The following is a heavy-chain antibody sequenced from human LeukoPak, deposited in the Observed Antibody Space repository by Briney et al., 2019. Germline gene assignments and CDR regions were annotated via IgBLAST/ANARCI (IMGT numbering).Heavy chain of an antibody. CDR1: GFSFSDDS. CDR2: ISSSSSTI. V-gene: IGHV3-48*04. CDR3: ARDLYSSPPDY. D-gene: IGHD6-13*01. J-gene: IGHJ4*02. Sequence: PGGSLRLSCAASGFSFSDDSMNWVRQAPGKGLEWVSYISSSSSTIYDADSVKGRFTISRDNAKNSLYLQMNSLRAEDTAVYYCARDLYSSPPDYWGQGTLVTVSS.